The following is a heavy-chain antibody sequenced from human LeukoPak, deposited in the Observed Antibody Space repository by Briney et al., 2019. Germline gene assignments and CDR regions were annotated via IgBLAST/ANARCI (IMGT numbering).Heavy chain of an antibody. CDR1: GFTVSGNY. D-gene: IGHD5-12*01. Sequence: GGSLRLSCAASGFTVSGNYMSRVRRAPGGGLEWVSVSYNGVLTNYADAVRHRLTISRDNSKNTLYLQMNSLRAEDTAVYYCARGRYEFSAGMDVWGQGTTVTVSS. J-gene: IGHJ6*02. CDR3: ARGRYEFSAGMDV. CDR2: SYNGVLT. V-gene: IGHV3-53*01.